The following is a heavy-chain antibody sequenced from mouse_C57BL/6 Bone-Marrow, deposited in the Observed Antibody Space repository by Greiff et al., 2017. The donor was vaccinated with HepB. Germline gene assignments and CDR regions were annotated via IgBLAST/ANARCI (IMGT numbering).Heavy chain of an antibody. CDR2: ISYDGSN. D-gene: IGHD6-2*01. CDR1: GYSITSGYY. CDR3: AREVFGDY. Sequence: EVQLVESGPGLVKPSQSLSLTCSVTGYSITSGYYWNWIRQFPGNKLEWMGYISYDGSNNYNPSLKNRISITRDTSKNQFFLKLNSVTTEDTATYYCAREVFGDYWGQGTSVTVSS. J-gene: IGHJ4*01. V-gene: IGHV3-6*01.